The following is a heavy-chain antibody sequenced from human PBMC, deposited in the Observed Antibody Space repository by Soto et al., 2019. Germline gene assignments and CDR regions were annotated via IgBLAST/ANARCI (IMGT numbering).Heavy chain of an antibody. V-gene: IGHV3-23*01. CDR1: GFTFSSSA. CDR2: ITYTGTT. CDR3: AKLQHNSYYYVMDV. Sequence: ESLLLSCEGSGFTFSSSAMRWVRQAPGQGLEWVSSITYTGTTHYTDSVKGRFTISRDDSKNTLYLQMDSLRAEDTAVYYCAKLQHNSYYYVMDVWGQGTTVTVSS. J-gene: IGHJ6*02.